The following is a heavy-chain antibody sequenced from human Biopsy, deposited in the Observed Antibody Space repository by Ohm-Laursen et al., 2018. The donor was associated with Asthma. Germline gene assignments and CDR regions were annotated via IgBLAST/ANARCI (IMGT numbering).Heavy chain of an antibody. V-gene: IGHV4-59*01. J-gene: IGHJ4*02. Sequence: PGTLSLTCTVSPGSINDYYWNWIRQFPGKGLEWIGYVHSTGSTRSNPSLKSRLTISVDTSVDQVSLKLTSVTAADTAVYYCARATSTWSQSGPHYFDHWGQGTLVTVSS. CDR1: PGSINDYY. D-gene: IGHD6-13*01. CDR3: ARATSTWSQSGPHYFDH. CDR2: VHSTGST.